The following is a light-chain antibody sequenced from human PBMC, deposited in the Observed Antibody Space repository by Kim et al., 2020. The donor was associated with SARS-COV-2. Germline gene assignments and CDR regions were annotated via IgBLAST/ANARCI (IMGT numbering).Light chain of an antibody. CDR2: WAS. V-gene: IGKV4-1*01. CDR3: QQYYSTPQT. Sequence: IVMTQSPDSLAVSLGERATINCKSSQSVLYSSNNKSYLAWYQQKPGQPPKLLIYWASTRESGVPDRFSGSGSGTDFTLTISSLQAEDVAVYYCQQYYSTPQTFGQGTKVDIK. CDR1: QSVLYSSNNKSY. J-gene: IGKJ1*01.